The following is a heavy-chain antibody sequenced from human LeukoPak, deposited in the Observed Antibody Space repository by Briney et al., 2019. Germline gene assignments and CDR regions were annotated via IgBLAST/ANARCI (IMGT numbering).Heavy chain of an antibody. D-gene: IGHD3-22*01. CDR2: IYSGGST. CDR3: ARDRTTTSSSGYYFGAFDI. J-gene: IGHJ3*02. Sequence: GGSLRLSCAASGFSVTTTYINWVRQAPGKGLEWVSVIYSGGSTYYADSVKGRFTISRDNSKNTLYLQMNSLRAEDTAVYYCARDRTTTSSSGYYFGAFDIWGQGTMVTISS. V-gene: IGHV3-53*01. CDR1: GFSVTTTY.